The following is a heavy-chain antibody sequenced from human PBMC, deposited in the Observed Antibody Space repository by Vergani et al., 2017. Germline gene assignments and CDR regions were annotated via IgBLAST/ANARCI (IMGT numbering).Heavy chain of an antibody. CDR2: FDPEDGET. Sequence: VQLVQSGAEVKKPGASVKVSCKVSGYTLTELSMHWVRQAPGKGLEWMGGFDPEDGETIYAQKFQGRVTMTEDTSTDTAYMELSSLRSEDTAVYYCATFMITFGGVIVMGDAFDIWGQGTMVTVSS. CDR3: ATFMITFGGVIVMGDAFDI. J-gene: IGHJ3*02. CDR1: GYTLTELS. D-gene: IGHD3-16*02. V-gene: IGHV1-24*01.